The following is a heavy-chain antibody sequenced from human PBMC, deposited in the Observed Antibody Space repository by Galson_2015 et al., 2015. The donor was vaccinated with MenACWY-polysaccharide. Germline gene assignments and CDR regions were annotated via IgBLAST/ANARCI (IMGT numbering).Heavy chain of an antibody. V-gene: IGHV1-3*01. Sequence: SVKVSCKASGYSFTSHTIHWVRQAPGQRLEWMGWISPDSGNTRYSHNFHDRVTITRDTSATTAYMELSSLESEDTADYYCASQFNWGTFDYWGQGTPVTVSS. CDR1: GYSFTSHT. D-gene: IGHD7-27*01. CDR3: ASQFNWGTFDY. CDR2: ISPDSGNT. J-gene: IGHJ4*02.